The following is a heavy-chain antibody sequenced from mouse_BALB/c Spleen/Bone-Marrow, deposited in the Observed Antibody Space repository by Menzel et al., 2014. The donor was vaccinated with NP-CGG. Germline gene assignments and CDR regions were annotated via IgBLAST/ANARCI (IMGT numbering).Heavy chain of an antibody. D-gene: IGHD2-4*01. CDR3: ARWGITTGFAY. Sequence: VQQQQSGAELVKPGASVKLSCTASGFNIKDTYMHWVKQRPEQGLEWIGRIDPANGNTKYDPKFQGKATITADTSSNTAYLQLSSLTSEDTAVYYCARWGITTGFAYRGQGTLITASA. V-gene: IGHV14-3*02. J-gene: IGHJ3*01. CDR1: GFNIKDTY. CDR2: IDPANGNT.